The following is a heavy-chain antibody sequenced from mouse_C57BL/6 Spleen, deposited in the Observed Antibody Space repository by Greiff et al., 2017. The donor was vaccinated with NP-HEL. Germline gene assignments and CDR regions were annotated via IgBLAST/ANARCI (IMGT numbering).Heavy chain of an antibody. Sequence: EVQGVESGGGLVQPKGSLKLSCAASGFSFNTYAMNWVRQAPGKGLEWVARIRSKSNNYATYYADSVKDRFTISRDDSESMLYLQMNNLKTEDTAMYYCVRHGTTGWFAYWGQGTLVTVSA. V-gene: IGHV10-1*01. J-gene: IGHJ3*01. CDR2: IRSKSNNYAT. D-gene: IGHD1-1*01. CDR1: GFSFNTYA. CDR3: VRHGTTGWFAY.